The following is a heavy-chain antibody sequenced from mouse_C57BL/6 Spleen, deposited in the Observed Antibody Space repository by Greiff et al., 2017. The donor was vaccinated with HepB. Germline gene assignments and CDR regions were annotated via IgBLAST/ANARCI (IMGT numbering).Heavy chain of an antibody. Sequence: VQVVESGAELARPGASVKLSCKASGYTFTSYGISWVKQRTGQGLEWIGEIYPRSGNTYYNEKFKGKATLTADKSSSTAYMELRSLTSEDSAVYFCARKSDSNYEGMDYWGQGTSVTVSS. D-gene: IGHD2-5*01. CDR2: IYPRSGNT. V-gene: IGHV1-81*01. CDR3: ARKSDSNYEGMDY. CDR1: GYTFTSYG. J-gene: IGHJ4*01.